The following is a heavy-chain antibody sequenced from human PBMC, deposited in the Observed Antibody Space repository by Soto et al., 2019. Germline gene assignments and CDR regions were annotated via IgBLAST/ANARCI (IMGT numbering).Heavy chain of an antibody. CDR2: ISAYNGNT. CDR3: SRDRPLYCSSTSCYSYTADCDY. CDR1: GYTFTSYG. V-gene: IGHV1-18*04. J-gene: IGHJ4*01. D-gene: IGHD2-2*02. Sequence: ASVKVSCKASGYTFTSYGISWVRQAPGQGLEWMGWISAYNGNTNYAQKLQGRVTMTTDTSTSTAYMELRSLRSDDTAVYYWSRDRPLYCSSTSCYSYTADCDYWG.